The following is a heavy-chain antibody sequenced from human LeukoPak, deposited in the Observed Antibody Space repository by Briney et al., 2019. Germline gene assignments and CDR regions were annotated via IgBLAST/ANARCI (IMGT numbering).Heavy chain of an antibody. CDR3: ARAYSGSYKRSWFDP. CDR1: GYTFTSYG. V-gene: IGHV1-18*01. CDR2: ISAYNGNT. D-gene: IGHD1-26*01. J-gene: IGHJ5*02. Sequence: ASVKVSFKASGYTFTSYGISWVRQAPGQGLEWMGWISAYNGNTNYAQKLQGRVTMTTDTSTSTAYMELRSLRSDDTAVYYCARAYSGSYKRSWFDPWGQGTLVTVSS.